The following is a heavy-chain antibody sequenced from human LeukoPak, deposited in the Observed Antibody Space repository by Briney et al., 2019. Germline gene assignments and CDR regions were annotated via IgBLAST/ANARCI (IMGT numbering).Heavy chain of an antibody. J-gene: IGHJ3*02. CDR2: MNPNSGNT. D-gene: IGHD3-22*01. V-gene: IGHV1-8*01. CDR1: GYTFTSYD. Sequence: ASVKVSCKASGYTFTSYDINWVRQATGQGLEWMGWMNPNSGNTGYAQKFQGRVTMTRNTSISTAYMELSSLRSEDTAVYYCLYSSGYYFIYAFDIWGQGTMVTVSS. CDR3: LYSSGYYFIYAFDI.